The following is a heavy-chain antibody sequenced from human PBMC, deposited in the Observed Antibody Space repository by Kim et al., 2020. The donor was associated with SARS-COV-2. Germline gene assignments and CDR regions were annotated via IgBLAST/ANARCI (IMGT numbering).Heavy chain of an antibody. CDR2: SEK. V-gene: IGHV3-7*01. CDR3: ARDSLYFDY. Sequence: SEKYYVDSVKGRFTISRDNAKNSLYLQMNSLRAEDTAVYYCARDSLYFDYWGQGTLVTVSS. J-gene: IGHJ4*02.